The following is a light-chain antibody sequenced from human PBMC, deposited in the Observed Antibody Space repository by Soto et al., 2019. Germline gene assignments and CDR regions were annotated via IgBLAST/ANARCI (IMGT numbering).Light chain of an antibody. Sequence: QAVVTQEPSPTVSPGGTVTLTCGSSTGTVSSGHYPYWFQQKPGQAPRTLIYDTATKHSWTPARFSGSLLGGKAALTLSGAQPEDEAEYYCLLSYSGGSVVFGGGTKVTVL. CDR3: LLSYSGGSVV. CDR2: DTA. J-gene: IGLJ2*01. V-gene: IGLV7-46*01. CDR1: TGTVSSGHY.